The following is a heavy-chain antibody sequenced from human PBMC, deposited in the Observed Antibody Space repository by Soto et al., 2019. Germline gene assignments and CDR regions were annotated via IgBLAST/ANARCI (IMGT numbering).Heavy chain of an antibody. CDR3: ARDLVSGGYCSSTSCYTPYNWFDP. J-gene: IGHJ5*02. D-gene: IGHD2-2*02. V-gene: IGHV4-31*03. CDR2: IYYSGST. CDR1: GGSISSGGYY. Sequence: SETLSLTCTVSGGSISSGGYYWSWIRQHPWKGLEWIGYIYYSGSTYYNPSLKSRVTISVDTSKNQFSLKLSSVTAADTAVYYCARDLVSGGYCSSTSCYTPYNWFDPWGQGXLVTVYS.